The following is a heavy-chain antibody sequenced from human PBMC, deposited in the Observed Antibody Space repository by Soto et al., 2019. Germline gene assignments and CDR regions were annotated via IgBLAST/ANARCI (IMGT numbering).Heavy chain of an antibody. CDR2: INAGNGNT. D-gene: IGHD3-10*01. CDR3: ASLLKPYYYGSGSYLDY. J-gene: IGHJ4*02. CDR1: GYTFTSYA. V-gene: IGHV1-3*01. Sequence: ASVKVSCKASGYTFTSYAMHWVRQAPGQRLEWMGWINAGNGNTKYSRKFQGRVTITRDTSASTAYMELSSLRSEDTAVYYCASLLKPYYYGSGSYLDYWGQGTLVTVSS.